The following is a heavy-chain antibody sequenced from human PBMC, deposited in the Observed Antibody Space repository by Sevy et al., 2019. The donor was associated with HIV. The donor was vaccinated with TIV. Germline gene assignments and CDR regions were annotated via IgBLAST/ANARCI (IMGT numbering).Heavy chain of an antibody. CDR2: ISGSGGST. V-gene: IGHV3-23*01. J-gene: IGHJ4*02. CDR1: GFTFSSYA. D-gene: IGHD1-20*01. Sequence: GGSLRLSCAASGFTFSSYAMSWVRQAPGKGLEWVSAISGSGGSTYYADSVKGRFTISRDNSKNTLYLQMNSLRAEDTTVYYCAKRYNWNDACFDYWGQGTLVTVSS. CDR3: AKRYNWNDACFDY.